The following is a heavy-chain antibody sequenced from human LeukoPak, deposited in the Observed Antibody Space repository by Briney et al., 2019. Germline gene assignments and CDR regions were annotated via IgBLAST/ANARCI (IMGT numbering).Heavy chain of an antibody. D-gene: IGHD1-1*01. CDR1: GFTFTDYG. CDR2: IRYDGTIK. CDR3: AKEGTASKPSDLDY. Sequence: PGGPLRLSCAASGFTFTDYGIHWVRQAPGKGLEWVAFIRYDGTIKYYADSVKGRFTISRDNSRNTLYLQMNSLRTEDTAVYYCAKEGTASKPSDLDYWGQEPWSPSPQ. J-gene: IGHJ4*01. V-gene: IGHV3-30*02.